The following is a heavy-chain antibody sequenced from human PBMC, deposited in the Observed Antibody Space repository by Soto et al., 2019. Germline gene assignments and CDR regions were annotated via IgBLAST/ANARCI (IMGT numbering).Heavy chain of an antibody. CDR2: ISSDGDLR. CDR3: AKVRQRFLDILTGATNFDS. V-gene: IGHV3-23*01. Sequence: EVHLLGSGGDLVKPGGYLRLSCEVSGFTFNNFAMSWVRQSPGKGLEWVSTISSDGDLRHYAESVKGRFTISRDNSKSSLFLQMNSLRAEDTALYFCAKVRQRFLDILTGATNFDSWGQGTLVTVSS. CDR1: GFTFNNFA. J-gene: IGHJ4*02. D-gene: IGHD3-9*01.